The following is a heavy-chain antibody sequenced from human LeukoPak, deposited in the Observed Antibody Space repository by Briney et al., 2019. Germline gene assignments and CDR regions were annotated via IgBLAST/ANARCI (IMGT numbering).Heavy chain of an antibody. CDR3: ARTTVTDDAFDI. CDR2: ISSSSSYI. D-gene: IGHD4-17*01. CDR1: GFTFSSDA. J-gene: IGHJ3*02. V-gene: IGHV3-21*01. Sequence: PGGSLRLSCVVSGFTFSSDAMNWVRQAPGKGLEWVPSISSSSSYIYYADSVKGRFTISRDNAKNSLYLQMNSLRAEDTAVYYCARTTVTDDAFDIWGQGTMVTVSS.